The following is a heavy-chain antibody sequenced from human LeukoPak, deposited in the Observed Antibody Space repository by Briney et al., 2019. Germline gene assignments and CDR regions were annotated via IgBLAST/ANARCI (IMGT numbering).Heavy chain of an antibody. D-gene: IGHD3-3*01. CDR1: GYSFTSYW. CDR2: IYPGDSDT. CDR3: ARRTYYDFWSGYRVFDY. V-gene: IGHV5-51*01. Sequence: GESLKISCKGSGYSFTSYWIGWVRQMPGKGQEWMGIIYPGDSDTRYSPSFQGQVTISADKSISTAYLQWSSLKASDTAMYYCARRTYYDFWSGYRVFDYWGQGTLVTVSS. J-gene: IGHJ4*02.